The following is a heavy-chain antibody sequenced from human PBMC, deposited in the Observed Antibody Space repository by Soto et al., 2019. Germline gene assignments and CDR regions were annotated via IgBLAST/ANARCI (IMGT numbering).Heavy chain of an antibody. J-gene: IGHJ4*02. CDR2: IYYSGST. CDR1: GGSISSGGYY. V-gene: IGHV4-31*03. D-gene: IGHD3-10*01. Sequence: QVQLQESGPGLVKPSQTLSLTCTVSGGSISSGGYYWSWIRQHPGKGLEWIGYIYYSGSTYYNPSLKSRVTISVDTSKNQFSLKLSSVTAADTAVYYCARGYSYYGSGSYRHPRFDYWGQGTLVTVSS. CDR3: ARGYSYYGSGSYRHPRFDY.